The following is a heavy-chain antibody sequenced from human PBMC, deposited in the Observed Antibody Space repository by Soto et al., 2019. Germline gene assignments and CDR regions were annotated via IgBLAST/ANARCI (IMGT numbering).Heavy chain of an antibody. CDR3: ARRITMIVVVITPWYFDL. V-gene: IGHV4-34*01. D-gene: IGHD3-22*01. Sequence: QVQLQQWGAGLLKPSETLSLTCAVYGGSFSGYYWSWIRQTPGKGLEWIGEINHSGSTNYNPSLKRRVTISVDTSKNQCSQKLRSVTAEDTAVYYCARRITMIVVVITPWYFDLWGRGTLVTVSS. CDR1: GGSFSGYY. J-gene: IGHJ2*01. CDR2: INHSGST.